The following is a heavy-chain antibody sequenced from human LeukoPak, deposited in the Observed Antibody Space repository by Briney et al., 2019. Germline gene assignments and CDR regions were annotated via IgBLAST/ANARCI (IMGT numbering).Heavy chain of an antibody. CDR3: ASRGT. D-gene: IGHD3-10*01. CDR2: ISSSSSYI. V-gene: IGHV3-21*01. Sequence: GGSLRLSCAASGFTFSSYSMNWVRQAPGKGLEWVSSISSSSSYIYYADSVKGRFTISRDNAKNTLYLQLSSLRVEDTAVYYCASRGTWGQGTLVTVSS. CDR1: GFTFSSYS. J-gene: IGHJ5*02.